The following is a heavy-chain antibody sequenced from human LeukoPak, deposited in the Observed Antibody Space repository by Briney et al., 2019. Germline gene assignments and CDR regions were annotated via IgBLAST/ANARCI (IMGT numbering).Heavy chain of an antibody. V-gene: IGHV3-23*01. D-gene: IGHD2-15*01. CDR1: GFTFSSYA. CDR2: ISGSGGST. CDR3: AKITDIVVVVAARTLPYFDY. J-gene: IGHJ4*02. Sequence: PGGSLRLSCAASGFTFSSYAMSWVRQAPGKGREWVSAISGSGGSTYYADSVKGRFTTSRDNSKNTLYLQMNSLRAGDTAVYYCAKITDIVVVVAARTLPYFDYWGQGTLVTVSS.